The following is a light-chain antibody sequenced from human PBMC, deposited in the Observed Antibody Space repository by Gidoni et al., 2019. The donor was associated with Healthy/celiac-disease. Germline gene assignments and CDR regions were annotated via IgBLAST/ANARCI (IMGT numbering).Light chain of an antibody. CDR3: QAWDSSTAVV. J-gene: IGLJ2*01. Sequence: SYELTQPPSVSVSPGQTASITCSGDKLGDKYACWYQQTPGQSPVLVIYPDSKRPSGIPARFSGSNSGNTATLTISGTQAMYVADYYCQAWDSSTAVVFGGGTKLTVL. V-gene: IGLV3-1*01. CDR2: PDS. CDR1: KLGDKY.